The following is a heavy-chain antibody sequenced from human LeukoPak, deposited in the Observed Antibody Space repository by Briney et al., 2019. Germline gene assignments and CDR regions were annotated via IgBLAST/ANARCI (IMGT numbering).Heavy chain of an antibody. J-gene: IGHJ4*02. CDR2: IYRTGNT. CDR3: ARGIGSSTSND. V-gene: IGHV4-4*02. D-gene: IGHD6-13*01. Sequence: PSGTLSLTCAVSGDSISSNNWWNWVRQPPGKGLEWIGEIYRTGNTNYNPSLKGRVTISVDKSNNQLSLNLRSVNVADTAVYYCARGIGSSTSNDWGQGTLVTVSS. CDR1: GDSISSNNW.